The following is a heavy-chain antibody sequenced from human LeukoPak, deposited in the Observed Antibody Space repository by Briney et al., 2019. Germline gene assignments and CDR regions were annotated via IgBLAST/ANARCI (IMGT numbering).Heavy chain of an antibody. J-gene: IGHJ4*02. CDR2: IYYSGST. CDR1: GDSISSTNYY. D-gene: IGHD2-15*01. CDR3: ARIGTAEAPNSGSDY. Sequence: PSETLPLTCTVSGDSISSTNYYWGWIRQPPGKGLEWIGSIYYSGSTYYNPSLESRVTISVDTSKNQFSLKLSSVTAADTAVYYCARIGTAEAPNSGSDYWGQGTLVTVSS. V-gene: IGHV4-39*07.